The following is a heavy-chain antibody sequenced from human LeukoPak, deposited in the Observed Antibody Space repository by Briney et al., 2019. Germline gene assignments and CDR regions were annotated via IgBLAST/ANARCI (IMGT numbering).Heavy chain of an antibody. D-gene: IGHD3-10*01. CDR2: ISSNSDTI. J-gene: IGHJ4*02. CDR1: GFTFSYYA. Sequence: GGSLRPSCAASGFTFSYYAMNWVRQAPGKGLEWVSGISSNSDTIYYADSVKGRFTISRDNSDNTLYLQMNSLRAEDTAVYYCAKVNYYGSGTSYRFNYFDFWGQGTLVTVSS. CDR3: AKVNYYGSGTSYRFNYFDF. V-gene: IGHV3-23*01.